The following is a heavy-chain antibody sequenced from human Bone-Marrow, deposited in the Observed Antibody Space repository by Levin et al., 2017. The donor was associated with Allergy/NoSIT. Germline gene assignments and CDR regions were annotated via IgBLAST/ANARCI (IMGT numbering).Heavy chain of an antibody. Sequence: GGSLRLSCAASGFTFINYGMHWVRQAPGKGLEWVTLISSDGTNKYYADSVKGRFTISRDNSKNTLYLQMNSLRPDDTAVYYCVKVSAPAPIDCYYFYMAVWGKGTTVTVSS. V-gene: IGHV3-30*18. CDR2: ISSDGTNK. J-gene: IGHJ6*03. CDR1: GFTFINYG. CDR3: VKVSAPAPIDCYYFYMAV. D-gene: IGHD3-9*01.